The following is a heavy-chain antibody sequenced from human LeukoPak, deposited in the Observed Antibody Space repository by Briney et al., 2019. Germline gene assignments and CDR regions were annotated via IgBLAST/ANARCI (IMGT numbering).Heavy chain of an antibody. Sequence: ASVKVSCKASGYTFSGYYLHWVRQAPGQGLECMGWINPNSGGTNSAQKFQGRVTMTRDTSISTAYMELSRLRSDDTAVYYCAREDYYDSGSNDYWGQGTLVTVSS. CDR2: INPNSGGT. V-gene: IGHV1-2*02. J-gene: IGHJ4*02. CDR1: GYTFSGYY. D-gene: IGHD3-22*01. CDR3: AREDYYDSGSNDY.